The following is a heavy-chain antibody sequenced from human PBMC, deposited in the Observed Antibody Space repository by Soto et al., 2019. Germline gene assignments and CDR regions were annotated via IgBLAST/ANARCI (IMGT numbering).Heavy chain of an antibody. CDR3: ARVRDPHLDHYGLDV. CDR1: GFTFNVYG. J-gene: IGHJ6*02. V-gene: IGHV1-69*06. CDR2: LIPIYDEP. Sequence: QVQLVQSGAEVKNPGSSVRVSCKTSGFTFNVYGIHWVRQAPGQGLEWMGGLIPIYDEPNYAQKFQGRVTITADKSTATVYLELNSLRSEDKAVYFCARVRDPHLDHYGLDVWGQGTTVTVSS.